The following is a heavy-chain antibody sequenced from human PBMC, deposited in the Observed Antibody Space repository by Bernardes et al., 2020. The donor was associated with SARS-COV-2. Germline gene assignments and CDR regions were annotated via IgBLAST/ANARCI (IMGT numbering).Heavy chain of an antibody. V-gene: IGHV1-3*01. CDR1: GYMFSNYN. CDR3: VRDPPADILTGPPDH. CDR2: IYGGNGNT. D-gene: IGHD3-9*01. J-gene: IGHJ4*02. Sequence: ASVKVSCKASGYMFSNYNMHWVRQAPGQRLEWMGWIYGGNGNTKYSENFQDRVTITRDTSASTAYMELSSLRFEDTAVYYCVRDPPADILTGPPDHWGQGTLVTVSS.